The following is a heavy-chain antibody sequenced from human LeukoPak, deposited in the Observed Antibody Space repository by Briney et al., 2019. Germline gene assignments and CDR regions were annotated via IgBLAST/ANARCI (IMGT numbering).Heavy chain of an antibody. CDR1: GFTFSSYG. D-gene: IGHD3-16*01. Sequence: PGGSLRLSCAASGFTFSSYGMHWVRQAPGKGLEWVAVISYDGSNKYYADSVKGRFTISRDNSKNTLFLQMNSLRAEDTAMYYCAKNRNTYAYIPIRYYFDYWGQGTLVTVSS. CDR3: AKNRNTYAYIPIRYYFDY. V-gene: IGHV3-30*18. J-gene: IGHJ4*02. CDR2: ISYDGSNK.